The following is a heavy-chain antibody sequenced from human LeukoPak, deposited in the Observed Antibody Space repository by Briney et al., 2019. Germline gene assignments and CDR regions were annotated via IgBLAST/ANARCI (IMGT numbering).Heavy chain of an antibody. CDR1: GFTFSDYY. CDR2: IKQDGSEK. D-gene: IGHD4-23*01. Sequence: PGGSLRLSCAASGFTFSDYYVSWVRQAPGKGLEWVANIKQDGSEKDNVDSVKGRFTISRDNAKNSLYLQMNSLSAEDTAVYYCAREGAGGNDYWGQGTLVTVSS. J-gene: IGHJ4*02. V-gene: IGHV3-7*01. CDR3: AREGAGGNDY.